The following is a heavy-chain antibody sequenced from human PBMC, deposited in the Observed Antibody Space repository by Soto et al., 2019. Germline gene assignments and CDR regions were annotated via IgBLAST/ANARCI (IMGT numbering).Heavy chain of an antibody. V-gene: IGHV4-30-2*01. J-gene: IGHJ6*02. D-gene: IGHD2-2*01. Sequence: TLSLTSAVSVGSISSGGYSWSWILQPPGKGLEWIGYIYHIGSTYYNPSLKSRVTISVDRSKNQFSLKLSSVTAADTAVYYCARDRVVVPAASYGMDVWGQGTTVTVSS. CDR1: VGSISSGGYS. CDR2: IYHIGST. CDR3: ARDRVVVPAASYGMDV.